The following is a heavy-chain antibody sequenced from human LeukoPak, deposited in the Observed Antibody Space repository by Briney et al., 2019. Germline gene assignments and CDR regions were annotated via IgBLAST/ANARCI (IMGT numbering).Heavy chain of an antibody. CDR3: ARVMGTIFGVVLSGAGMDV. V-gene: IGHV4-34*01. CDR1: GGSFSGYY. D-gene: IGHD3-3*01. Sequence: SETLTLTCAVYGGSFSGYYWSWIRQPPGKGLEWIGEINHSGSTNYNPSLKSRVTISVDTSKNQFSLKLSSVTAADTAVYYCARVMGTIFGVVLSGAGMDVCGQGATVSVSS. J-gene: IGHJ6*02. CDR2: INHSGST.